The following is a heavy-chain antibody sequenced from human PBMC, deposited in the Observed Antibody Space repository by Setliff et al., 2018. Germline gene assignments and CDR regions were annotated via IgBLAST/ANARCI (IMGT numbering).Heavy chain of an antibody. Sequence: SETLSLTCTVSGGSISSYYWSWIRQPPGKGLEWIGYIYYSGSTNYNPSLKSRVTISVDTSKNQFSLKLSSVTAAETAVYYCARALPNRYSGSYEYFYMDVWGKGTTVT. CDR3: ARALPNRYSGSYEYFYMDV. D-gene: IGHD1-26*01. CDR1: GGSISSYY. V-gene: IGHV4-59*01. J-gene: IGHJ6*03. CDR2: IYYSGST.